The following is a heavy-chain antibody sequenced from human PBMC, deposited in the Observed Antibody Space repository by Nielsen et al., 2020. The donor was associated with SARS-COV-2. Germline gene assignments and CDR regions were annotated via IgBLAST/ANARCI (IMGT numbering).Heavy chain of an antibody. D-gene: IGHD3-3*01. J-gene: IGHJ6*02. Sequence: ASVKVSCKASGYTFTSYAMNWVRQAPGQGLEWMGWINTNTGNPTYAQGFTGRFVFSLDTSVSTAYLQISSLKAEDTAVYYCARGFWSGYYYYYYGMDVWGQGTTVTVSS. CDR3: ARGFWSGYYYYYYGMDV. CDR1: GYTFTSYA. CDR2: INTNTGNP. V-gene: IGHV7-4-1*02.